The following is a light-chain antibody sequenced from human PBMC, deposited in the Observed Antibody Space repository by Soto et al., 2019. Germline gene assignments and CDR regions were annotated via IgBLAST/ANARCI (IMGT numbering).Light chain of an antibody. CDR3: ATWDDSLSGVV. Sequence: QSVLTQPPSASGTPGQRVTISCSGSSSNIGSNYIYWYQQLPGTAPKLLIYNNNQRPSGVPDRFSGSKSGTSASLAISGLRSEDEADYSCATWDDSLSGVVFGGGTQLTVL. CDR1: SSNIGSNY. V-gene: IGLV1-47*02. CDR2: NNN. J-gene: IGLJ2*01.